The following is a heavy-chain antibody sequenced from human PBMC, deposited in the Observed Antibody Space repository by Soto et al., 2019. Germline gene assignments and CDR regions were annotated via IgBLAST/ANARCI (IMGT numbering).Heavy chain of an antibody. CDR2: IYSGGNT. D-gene: IGHD4-17*01. J-gene: IGHJ4*02. CDR3: GAHNYGAKGYHFET. V-gene: IGHV4-39*01. CDR1: SGSISSSCSY. Sequence: LQLQESGPALVKPSETLSLTCTVSSGSISSSCSYWGWIRQPPGPGLEWFGTIYSGGNTYYKSSLKSRVTMSTDSSKTQVSLRLNSVTTSDTAMYYCGAHNYGAKGYHFETWCQGTLVTVSS.